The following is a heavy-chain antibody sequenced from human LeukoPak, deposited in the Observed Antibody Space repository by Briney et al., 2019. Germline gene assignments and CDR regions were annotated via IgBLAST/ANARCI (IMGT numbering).Heavy chain of an antibody. J-gene: IGHJ6*03. Sequence: GESLTLSCAASGFTFSSYGMHWVRQAQGKGLEWVAFIRYDGSKKYYADSVKGRFTIYRDNSKKTLYLQMNSLRPEDTAVYYCAKVGLSTVTKGVHYYYYYYMDVWGKGTTATVSS. D-gene: IGHD4-17*01. V-gene: IGHV3-30*02. CDR3: AKVGLSTVTKGVHYYYYYYMDV. CDR1: GFTFSSYG. CDR2: IRYDGSKK.